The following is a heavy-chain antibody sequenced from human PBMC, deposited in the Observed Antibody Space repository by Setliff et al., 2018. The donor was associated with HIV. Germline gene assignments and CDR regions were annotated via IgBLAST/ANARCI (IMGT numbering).Heavy chain of an antibody. J-gene: IGHJ6*03. D-gene: IGHD6-13*01. Sequence: KTSETLSLTCTVSGGSFSSGQYYWTWIRQPAGKGLEWIGHIYTSGSTNYNPSLKSRVTISVDTSKNQVSLRLSSVTAADTGVYYCARHRDPPGSRWIYYYYYMDLWGEGTTVTVSS. CDR2: IYTSGST. CDR1: GGSFSSGQYY. CDR3: ARHRDPPGSRWIYYYYYMDL. V-gene: IGHV4-61*09.